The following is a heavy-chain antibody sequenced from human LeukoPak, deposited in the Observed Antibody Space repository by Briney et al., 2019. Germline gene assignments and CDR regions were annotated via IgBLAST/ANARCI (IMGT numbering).Heavy chain of an antibody. CDR1: GGSISSGGYY. CDR3: ARERDYYDSSGYQGAFDI. V-gene: IGHV4-31*03. J-gene: IGHJ3*02. D-gene: IGHD3-22*01. Sequence: SETLSLTCTVSGGSISSGGYYWSWIRQHPGKGLEWIGYVYYSGSTYYNPSLKSRVTISVDTSKNQFSLKLSSVTAADTAVYYCARERDYYDSSGYQGAFDIWGQGTMVTVSS. CDR2: VYYSGST.